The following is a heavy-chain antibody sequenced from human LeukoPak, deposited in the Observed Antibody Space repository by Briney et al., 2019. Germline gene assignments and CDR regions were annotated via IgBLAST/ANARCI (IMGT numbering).Heavy chain of an antibody. CDR1: GYTFTSYG. J-gene: IGHJ3*02. V-gene: IGHV1-18*01. CDR2: ISAYNGNT. CDR3: ARGVHDYGDAFDI. Sequence: ASVKVXXKASGYTFTSYGISWXRQAPGQGLXXMGWISAYNGNTNYAQKLQGRVTMTTDTSTSTAYMELRSLRSDDTTVYYCARGVHDYGDAFDIWGQGTMVTVSS. D-gene: IGHD4-17*01.